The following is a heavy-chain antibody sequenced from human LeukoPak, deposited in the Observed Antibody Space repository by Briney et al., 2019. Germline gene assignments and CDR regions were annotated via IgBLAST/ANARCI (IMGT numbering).Heavy chain of an antibody. Sequence: EGSLRLSCAASGFTFSSYWMSWVRQAPGKGLEWVANIKQDGSEKSYVDSVKGRFTISRDNAKKSLYLQLNSLRAEDTAVYYCARDRLAHAYWGQGTLVTVSS. V-gene: IGHV3-7*05. J-gene: IGHJ4*02. CDR1: GFTFSSYW. CDR2: IKQDGSEK. CDR3: ARDRLAHAY. D-gene: IGHD3-22*01.